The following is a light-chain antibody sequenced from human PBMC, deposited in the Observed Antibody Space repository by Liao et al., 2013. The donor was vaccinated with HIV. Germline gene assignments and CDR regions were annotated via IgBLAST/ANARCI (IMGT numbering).Light chain of an antibody. V-gene: IGLV3-25*03. CDR3: QVWDNGDDRVV. CDR2: KDT. Sequence: SYELTQPPSVSVSPGQTARITCSGDALSKQYAYWYQQKPGQAPVLVIYKDTARPSGIPERFSGSNSGNLATLTISRVEAGDEADYYCQVWDNGDDRVVFGGGTKLTVL. CDR1: ALSKQY. J-gene: IGLJ2*01.